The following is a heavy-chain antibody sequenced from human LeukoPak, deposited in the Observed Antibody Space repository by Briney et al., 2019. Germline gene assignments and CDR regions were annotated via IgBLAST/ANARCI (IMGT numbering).Heavy chain of an antibody. Sequence: GGSLRLSCAASGFTFSSYAMSWVRQAPGKGLEWVSSISSSSSYIYYADSVKGRFTISRDNAKNSLYLQMNSLRAEDTAVYYCARGSGNNLFDPWGQGTLVTVSS. CDR3: ARGSGNNLFDP. CDR1: GFTFSSYA. D-gene: IGHD3-10*01. CDR2: ISSSSSYI. V-gene: IGHV3-21*01. J-gene: IGHJ5*02.